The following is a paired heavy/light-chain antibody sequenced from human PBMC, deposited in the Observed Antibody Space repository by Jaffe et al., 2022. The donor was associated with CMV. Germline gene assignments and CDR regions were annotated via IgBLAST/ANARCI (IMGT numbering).Light chain of an antibody. CDR2: GTS. V-gene: IGKV3-20*01. CDR1: QSVSSKY. CDR3: QQYGSSPRT. Sequence: EIVLTQSPGTLSLSPGERATLSCRASQSVSSKYLAWYQQKPGQAPSLLIYGTSTRATGIPDRFSGSGSGTDFTLTISRLEPEDFAVYYCQQYGSSPRTFGQGTKVEIK. J-gene: IGKJ1*01.
Heavy chain of an antibody. V-gene: IGHV4-59*08. Sequence: QVQLQESGPGLVEPSETLSVTCTVSGGSISSYYWSWIRQSPGKGLDYIGYVSNSGSSNYNPSLKSRVTISVDTSKNQFSLKLTSVTAADTAVYYCARLPGGILGGHFDYWGQGTLVTVSS. CDR1: GGSISSYY. CDR3: ARLPGGILGGHFDY. D-gene: IGHD1-26*01. J-gene: IGHJ4*02. CDR2: VSNSGSS.